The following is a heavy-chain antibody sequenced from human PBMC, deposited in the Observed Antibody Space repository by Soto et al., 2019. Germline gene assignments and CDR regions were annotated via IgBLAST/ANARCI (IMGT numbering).Heavy chain of an antibody. CDR2: IYSSGTT. J-gene: IGHJ5*01. D-gene: IGHD2-21*01. Sequence: QVQLQESGPGLVKPSQTLSLTCTVSGDSISWGNFYWIWIRRPPGKRLEWLGPIYSSGTTYYNPSLRSRLTLSVDTSKNHFSLRLNSVTAADTAIYYCARDLHFCDGVFCGWFDPWGQGTLVTVSS. CDR1: GDSISWGNFY. V-gene: IGHV4-30-4*01. CDR3: ARDLHFCDGVFCGWFDP.